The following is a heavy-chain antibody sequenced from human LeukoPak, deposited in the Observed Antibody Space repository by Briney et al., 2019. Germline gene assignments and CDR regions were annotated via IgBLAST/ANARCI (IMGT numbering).Heavy chain of an antibody. CDR1: GGTFRSFA. Sequence: SVKVSCKASGGTFRSFAISWVRQAPGQGLEWMGGIIPIFETPNYAQKFQGRVTITAEESTSTVYMELSSLRSEDTAVYYCAKERLDFWTGYPETPYYYMDVWGKGTTVTVSS. V-gene: IGHV1-69*13. D-gene: IGHD3/OR15-3a*01. CDR2: IIPIFETP. J-gene: IGHJ6*03. CDR3: AKERLDFWTGYPETPYYYMDV.